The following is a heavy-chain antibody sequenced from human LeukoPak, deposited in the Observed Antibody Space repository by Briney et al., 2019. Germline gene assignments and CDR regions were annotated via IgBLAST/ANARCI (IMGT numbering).Heavy chain of an antibody. J-gene: IGHJ4*02. CDR3: ARVYYYGSGSYPYYFDY. D-gene: IGHD3-10*01. V-gene: IGHV4-31*03. CDR1: GGSISSGGYY. CDR2: IYYSGST. Sequence: PSETLSLTCTVPGGSISSGGYYWSWIRQHPGKGLEWIGYIYYSGSTYYNPSLKSRVTISVDTSKNQFSLKLSSVTAADTAVYYCARVYYYGSGSYPYYFDYWGQGTLVTVSS.